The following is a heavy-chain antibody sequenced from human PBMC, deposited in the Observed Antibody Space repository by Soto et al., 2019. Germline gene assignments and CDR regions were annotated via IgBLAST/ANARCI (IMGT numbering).Heavy chain of an antibody. CDR1: GFSLSTSGVG. CDR3: AHRRGYGEAFLFPPVLAFDI. Sequence: QITLKESGPTLVNPTQTLTLTCTFSGFSLSTSGVGVGWIRQPPGKALEWLALIYWDDDKRYSPSLKSRLTITKDTSKNQVVLTMTNMDPVDTATYYCAHRRGYGEAFLFPPVLAFDIWGQGTVVTVSS. J-gene: IGHJ3*02. D-gene: IGHD4-17*01. V-gene: IGHV2-5*02. CDR2: IYWDDDK.